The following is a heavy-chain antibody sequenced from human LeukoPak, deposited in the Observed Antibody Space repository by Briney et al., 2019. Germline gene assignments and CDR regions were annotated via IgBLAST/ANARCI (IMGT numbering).Heavy chain of an antibody. Sequence: SETLSLTCTVSGGSISSSSYYWGWTRQPPGKGLEWIGSIYYSGSTYYNPPLKSRVTISVDTSKNQFSLKLSSVTAADTAVYYCARDLLSSTSIAFDYWGQGTLVTVSS. CDR1: GGSISSSSYY. CDR3: ARDLLSSTSIAFDY. V-gene: IGHV4-39*07. D-gene: IGHD2-2*01. J-gene: IGHJ4*02. CDR2: IYYSGST.